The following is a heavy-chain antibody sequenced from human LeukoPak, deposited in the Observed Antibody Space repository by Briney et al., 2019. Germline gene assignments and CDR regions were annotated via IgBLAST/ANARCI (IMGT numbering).Heavy chain of an antibody. CDR1: GGSVSSSSYY. CDR3: ATHQSYGSGTYYAPFDN. Sequence: SETLSLTCTLSGGSVSSSSYYWGWIRQPRMKGLEGIGSIYYSGSSEYNLSLKSRVTISVDTSRNQFSLKLSSVTAADTAVYSCATHQSYGSGTYYAPFDNWGQGILVTVSS. D-gene: IGHD3-10*01. J-gene: IGHJ4*02. V-gene: IGHV4-39*01. CDR2: IYYSGSS.